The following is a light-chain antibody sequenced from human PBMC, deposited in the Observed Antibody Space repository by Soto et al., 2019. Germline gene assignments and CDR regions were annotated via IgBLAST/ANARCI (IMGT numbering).Light chain of an antibody. Sequence: QSALTQPPSASGSPGQSVTISCTGTSSDIGDYDYVSWYQHHPGKAPKLMIYEVARRPSGVPDRFSSSKSGNTASLTVSGLQAEDEADYYCSSYGGNNNLVFGGGTKLTVL. CDR2: EVA. CDR3: SSYGGNNNLV. V-gene: IGLV2-8*01. J-gene: IGLJ3*02. CDR1: SSDIGDYDY.